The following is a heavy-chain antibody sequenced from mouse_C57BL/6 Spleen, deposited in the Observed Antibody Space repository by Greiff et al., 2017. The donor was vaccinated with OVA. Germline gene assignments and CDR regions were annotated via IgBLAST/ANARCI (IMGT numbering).Heavy chain of an antibody. CDR3: ARWGRRRRALDY. V-gene: IGHV1-80*01. J-gene: IGHJ2*01. Sequence: VQLQQSGAELVKPGASVKLSCKASGYAFSSYWMNWVKQRPGKGLEWIGQIYPGDGDTNYNGKFKGKATLTADKSSSTAYMQLSSLTSEDSAVYFCARWGRRRRALDYWGQGTTLTVSS. D-gene: IGHD3-3*01. CDR2: IYPGDGDT. CDR1: GYAFSSYW.